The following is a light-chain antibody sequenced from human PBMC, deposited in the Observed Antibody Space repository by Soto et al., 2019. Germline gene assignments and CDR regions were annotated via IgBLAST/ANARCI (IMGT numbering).Light chain of an antibody. J-gene: IGKJ1*01. CDR3: QQYGSSPRT. Sequence: EIVLTQSPGTLSLSPGERATLSCRASQSVSSSYLAWYQQKPGQAPRLLIYGASSRATGIPDRFSGSGSGTDFTLTISRLEREDFAGYYCQQYGSSPRTFGQGTKVEIK. CDR1: QSVSSSY. V-gene: IGKV3-20*01. CDR2: GAS.